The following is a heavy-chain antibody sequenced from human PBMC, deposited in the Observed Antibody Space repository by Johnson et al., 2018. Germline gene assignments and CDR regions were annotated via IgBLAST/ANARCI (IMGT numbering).Heavy chain of an antibody. CDR1: GFTFSSYS. Sequence: VQLVESGGGLVQPGGSLRLSCAASGFTFSSYSMSWVRQAPGKGLEWISYISSTSSVIYYADSVEGRFTISRDNAKNPLYLQMNSLRYEDTAVYYCVRRRDGYCSGADCFIDAFDIWGQGTMVTVSS. D-gene: IGHD2-15*01. CDR3: VRRRDGYCSGADCFIDAFDI. V-gene: IGHV3-48*02. CDR2: ISSTSSVI. J-gene: IGHJ3*02.